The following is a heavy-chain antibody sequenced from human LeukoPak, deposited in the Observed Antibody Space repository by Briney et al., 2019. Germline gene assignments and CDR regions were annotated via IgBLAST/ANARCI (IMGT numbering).Heavy chain of an antibody. D-gene: IGHD1-14*01. V-gene: IGHV3-48*03. CDR1: GFGFGQYE. CDR2: ISVRAATI. J-gene: IGHJ6*02. Sequence: PGGSLRLSCAASGFGFGQYEMNWVRQAPGKGLEWIAYISVRAATIDYGDSAEGRFTISRDDAKNSLYLQMNGLRVEDTAIYYCAKDFPHWYEVPHGMDVWGQGTTVTV. CDR3: AKDFPHWYEVPHGMDV.